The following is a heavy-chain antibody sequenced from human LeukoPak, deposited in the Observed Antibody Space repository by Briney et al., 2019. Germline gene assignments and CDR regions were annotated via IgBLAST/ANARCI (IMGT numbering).Heavy chain of an antibody. Sequence: GGSLRLSCAASGFTFSSYAMSWVRQAPGKGLEWVSAISGSGGSTYYADSVKGRFTISRDNSKNTLYLQMNSLRAEDTAVYYCAKHNGVRPHKYPFDYWGQGTLVTVSS. CDR1: GFTFSSYA. CDR2: ISGSGGST. CDR3: AKHNGVRPHKYPFDY. J-gene: IGHJ4*02. V-gene: IGHV3-23*01. D-gene: IGHD2-8*01.